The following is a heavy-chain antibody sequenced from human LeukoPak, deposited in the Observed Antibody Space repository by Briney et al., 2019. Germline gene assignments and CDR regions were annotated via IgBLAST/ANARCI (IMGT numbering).Heavy chain of an antibody. V-gene: IGHV3-53*05. CDR3: AKGPYMGIAAAEGFDY. J-gene: IGHJ4*02. Sequence: GGSLRLSCAASGFTVSSNYMSWVRQAPGKGLEWVSVIYDGGSTYYADSVKGRFTISRDNSKNTLYLQMNSLRAEDTAVYYCAKGPYMGIAAAEGFDYWGQGTLVTVSS. CDR2: IYDGGST. CDR1: GFTVSSNY. D-gene: IGHD6-13*01.